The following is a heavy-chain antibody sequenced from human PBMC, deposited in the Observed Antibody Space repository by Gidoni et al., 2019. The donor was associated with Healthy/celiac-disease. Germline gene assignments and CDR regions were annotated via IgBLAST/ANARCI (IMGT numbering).Heavy chain of an antibody. J-gene: IGHJ5*02. D-gene: IGHD3-22*01. Sequence: EVQLWESGGGLVQPGGSLTRSCAASAFTFSSYAMSWVRQAPGKGLEWVSSISGSGGSTYYADSVKGRFTISRDNSKNTLYLQMNSLRAEDTAVYYCARLTHYYDSSEAWGQGTLVTVSS. CDR2: ISGSGGST. CDR3: ARLTHYYDSSEA. CDR1: AFTFSSYA. V-gene: IGHV3-23*01.